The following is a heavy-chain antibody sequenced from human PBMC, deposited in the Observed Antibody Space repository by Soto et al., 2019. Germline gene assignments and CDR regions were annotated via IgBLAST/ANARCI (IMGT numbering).Heavy chain of an antibody. J-gene: IGHJ4*02. V-gene: IGHV4-31*03. D-gene: IGHD6-13*01. CDR2: IYYSGST. CDR1: GGSISSGGYY. CDR3: ARDWKQQKVDY. Sequence: QVQLQESGPGLVKPSQTLSLTCTVSGGSISSGGYYWSWIRQHPGKGLEWIGYIYYSGSTYYNTSLKSRVTISVDTSKNQFSLKLSSVTAADTAVYSCARDWKQQKVDYWGQGTLVTVSS.